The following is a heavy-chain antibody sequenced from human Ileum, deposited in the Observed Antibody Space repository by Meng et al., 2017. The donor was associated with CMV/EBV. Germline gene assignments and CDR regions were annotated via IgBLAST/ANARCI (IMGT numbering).Heavy chain of an antibody. J-gene: IGHJ4*02. CDR2: ISYSGTA. CDR1: GGSISSSLYY. CDR3: ARDSTYPSGLDY. D-gene: IGHD3-10*01. Sequence: QRQLHESGPGSVKPSETLSLTCTVSGGSISSSLYYWCWIRQPPGKGLEWIGTISYSGTAFYNLSLKSRVAISIDTSKFQFSLKLSSVTATDTAVYYCARDSTYPSGLDYWGQGTLVTVSS. V-gene: IGHV4-39*07.